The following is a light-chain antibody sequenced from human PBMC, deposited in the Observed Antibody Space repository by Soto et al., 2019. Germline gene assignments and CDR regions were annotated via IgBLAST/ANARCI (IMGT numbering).Light chain of an antibody. Sequence: EMFIKQTPTTLYVFAGEIVTLSLEAIQSVGTNLAWDQQKPGQAPRLLILGASTRASGIPAKFSGSGSGTEFTLSIGSLQSEDFAIYYCQQYDNWPPRWTFGQGTKVDI. CDR3: QQYDNWPPRWT. CDR2: GAS. J-gene: IGKJ2*01. CDR1: QSVGTN. V-gene: IGKV3-15*01.